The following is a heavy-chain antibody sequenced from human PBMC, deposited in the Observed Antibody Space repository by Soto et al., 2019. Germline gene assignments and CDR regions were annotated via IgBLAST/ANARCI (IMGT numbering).Heavy chain of an antibody. D-gene: IGHD3-22*01. CDR2: INPNSGGT. CDR1: GYTFTGYY. CDR3: AREGDDSSGPDAFDI. J-gene: IGHJ3*02. Sequence: GASVKVSCKASGYTFTGYYMHWVRQAPGQGLEWMGWINPNSGGTNYAQKFQGRVIMTRDTSISTAYMELSRLRSDDTAVYYCAREGDDSSGPDAFDIWGQGTTVTVSS. V-gene: IGHV1-2*02.